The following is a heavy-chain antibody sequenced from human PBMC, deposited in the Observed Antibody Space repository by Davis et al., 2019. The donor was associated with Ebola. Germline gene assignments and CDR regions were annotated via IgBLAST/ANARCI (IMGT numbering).Heavy chain of an antibody. J-gene: IGHJ4*02. V-gene: IGHV3-74*01. CDR2: INSDGSST. D-gene: IGHD5-24*01. CDR1: GFTFSSYW. CDR3: ASPQGPPWPFDY. Sequence: HTGGSLRLSCAASGFTFSSYWMHWVRQAPGKGLVWVSRINSDGSSTSYADSVKGRFTISRDNAKNTLYLQMNSLRAEDTAVYYCASPQGPPWPFDYWGQGTLVTVSS.